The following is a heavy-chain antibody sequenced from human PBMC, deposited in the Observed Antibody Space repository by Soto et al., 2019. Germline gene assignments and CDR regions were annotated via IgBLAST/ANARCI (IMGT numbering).Heavy chain of an antibody. CDR3: ASSGGYDLRSPLGIGY. CDR1: GGTFSSYA. Sequence: QVQLVQSGAEVKKPGSSVKVSCKASGGTFSSYAISWVRQAPGQGLEWMGGIIPIFGTANYAQKFQGRVTITADESTRTAYMELSSLRSEDTAVYYCASSGGYDLRSPLGIGYWGQGTLVTVSS. J-gene: IGHJ4*02. D-gene: IGHD5-12*01. CDR2: IIPIFGTA. V-gene: IGHV1-69*12.